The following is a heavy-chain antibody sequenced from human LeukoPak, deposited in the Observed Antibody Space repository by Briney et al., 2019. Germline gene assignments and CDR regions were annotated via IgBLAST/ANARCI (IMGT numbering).Heavy chain of an antibody. D-gene: IGHD3-3*01. V-gene: IGHV4-31*03. Sequence: PSETLSLTCTVSGGSISSGGYYWSWIRQHPGKGLEWIGYIYYSGNTYYNPSLKSRVTISVDTSKNQFSLKLSSVTAADTAVYYCARRNYDFWSGYGAVGGVGEGNYYYYGMDVWGQGTTVTVSS. CDR2: IYYSGNT. CDR3: ARRNYDFWSGYGAVGGVGEGNYYYYGMDV. J-gene: IGHJ6*02. CDR1: GGSISSGGYY.